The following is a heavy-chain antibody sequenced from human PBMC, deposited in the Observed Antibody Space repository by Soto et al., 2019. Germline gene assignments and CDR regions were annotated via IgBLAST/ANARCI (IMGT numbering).Heavy chain of an antibody. CDR2: IDWDDDK. J-gene: IGHJ5*02. D-gene: IGHD1-26*01. CDR1: GFSLSTSGMC. CDR3: ARIPEVGAPGWFAP. Sequence: SGPTLENPTQTLTLTCTFSGFSLSTSGMCVSWIRQPPGKALEWLALIDWDDDKYYSTSLKTRLTISKDTSKNQVVLTMTNMDPVDTATYYCARIPEVGAPGWFAPWGQGTLVTVSS. V-gene: IGHV2-70*01.